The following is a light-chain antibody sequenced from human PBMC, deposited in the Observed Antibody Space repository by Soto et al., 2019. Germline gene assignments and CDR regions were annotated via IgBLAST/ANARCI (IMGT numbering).Light chain of an antibody. Sequence: EIVLTQSPGTLSLSPGERATLSCRASQSVSSSYLAWYQQKPGQAPRLLIYGASRRATGVPDRFSGSGSGPHFTLTISGLEPEDFAVYYCQQDDSSPFTFGQGTRLDIK. CDR2: GAS. J-gene: IGKJ5*01. CDR3: QQDDSSPFT. V-gene: IGKV3-20*01. CDR1: QSVSSSY.